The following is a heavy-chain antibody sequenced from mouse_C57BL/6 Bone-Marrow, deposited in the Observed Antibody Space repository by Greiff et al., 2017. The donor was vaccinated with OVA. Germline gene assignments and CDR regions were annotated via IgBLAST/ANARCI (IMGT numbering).Heavy chain of an antibody. J-gene: IGHJ4*01. CDR1: GYTFTSYW. V-gene: IGHV1-59*01. CDR2: IDPSDSYT. CDR3: ARGYPRAMDY. Sequence: QVQLQQPGAELVRPGTSVKLSCKASGYTFTSYWMHWVKQRPGQGLEWIGVIDPSDSYTNYNQKFKGKATLTVDTSSSTAYMQLSSLTSEDSAVYYCARGYPRAMDYWGQGTSVTVSS. D-gene: IGHD2-10*02.